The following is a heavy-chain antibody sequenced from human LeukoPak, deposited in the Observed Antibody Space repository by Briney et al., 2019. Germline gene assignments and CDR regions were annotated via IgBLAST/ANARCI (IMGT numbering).Heavy chain of an antibody. Sequence: GASVKVSCKASGGTFSSYAISWVRQAPGQGLEWMGGIIPIFGTANYAQKFQGRVTITADESTSTAYMELSSLRSEDMAVYYCARDTNYYDSSGYPSNWFDPWGQGTLVTVSS. CDR3: ARDTNYYDSSGYPSNWFDP. V-gene: IGHV1-69*13. J-gene: IGHJ5*02. CDR2: IIPIFGTA. CDR1: GGTFSSYA. D-gene: IGHD3-22*01.